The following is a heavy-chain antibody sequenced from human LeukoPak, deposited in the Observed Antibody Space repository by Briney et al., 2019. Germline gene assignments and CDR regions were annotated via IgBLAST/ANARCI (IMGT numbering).Heavy chain of an antibody. CDR1: GGTFSYYA. V-gene: IGHV1-69*04. J-gene: IGHJ6*02. CDR3: ATDLVIKPPATPQSYGMDV. Sequence: SVKVSCKASGGTFSYYAINWVRQAPGQGLEWMGRLIPILDITTYAQKFQGRVTITADKSTDTANMELTSLRSEDTAVYYCATDLVIKPPATPQSYGMDVWGQGTTVTVSS. CDR2: LIPILDIT. D-gene: IGHD2/OR15-2a*01.